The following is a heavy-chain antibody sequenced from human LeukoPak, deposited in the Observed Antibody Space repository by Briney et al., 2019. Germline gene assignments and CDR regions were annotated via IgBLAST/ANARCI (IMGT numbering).Heavy chain of an antibody. Sequence: GGSLRLSCAASGFTFSSYEMNWVRQAPGKGLEWVSSITSSSSYTFYADSVKGRFTISRDNAENSLYLQMNSLRAEDTAIYYCARDPYNGNYGDSYYYYMDVWGKGTTVTISS. CDR3: ARDPYNGNYGDSYYYYMDV. CDR1: GFTFSSYE. J-gene: IGHJ6*03. D-gene: IGHD1-26*01. CDR2: ITSSSSYT. V-gene: IGHV3-21*01.